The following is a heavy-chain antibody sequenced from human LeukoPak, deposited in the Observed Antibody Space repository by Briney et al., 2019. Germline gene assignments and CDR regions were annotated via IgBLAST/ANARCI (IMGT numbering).Heavy chain of an antibody. D-gene: IGHD4-23*01. CDR2: IYPGDSDT. V-gene: IGHV5-51*01. Sequence: NRGESLKISCKGSGYSFTSYWIGWVRQMPGKGLEWMGIIYPGDSDTRHSPSFQGQVTISADKSISTAYLQWSSLKAPDTAMYYCARLCGGNRWYFDLWGRGTLVTVSS. J-gene: IGHJ2*01. CDR1: GYSFTSYW. CDR3: ARLCGGNRWYFDL.